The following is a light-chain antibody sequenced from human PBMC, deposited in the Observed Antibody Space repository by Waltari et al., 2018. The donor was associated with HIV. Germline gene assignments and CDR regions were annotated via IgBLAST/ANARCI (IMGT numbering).Light chain of an antibody. CDR2: GGN. J-gene: IGLJ2*01. CDR1: FGTVSTSCY. V-gene: IGLV7-43*01. CDR3: LLYVGGSYL. Sequence: QTVVTQESSLTVSPGGTVTLPCGLTFGTVSTSCYPNWLQQKPGHPPTALMYGGNTKHRWTPDRYSGHSRGDKATLTLTAVQPEDEAVYYCLLYVGGSYLFGGGTLVTVL.